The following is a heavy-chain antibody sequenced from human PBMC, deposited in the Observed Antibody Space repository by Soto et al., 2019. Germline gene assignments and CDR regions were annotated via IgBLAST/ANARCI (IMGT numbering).Heavy chain of an antibody. CDR1: GFTFSSYG. D-gene: IGHD3-10*01. Sequence: QVQLVESGGGVVQPGRSLRLSCAASGFTFSSYGMHWVRQAPGKGLEWVAVISYDGSNKYYADSVKGRFTISRDNSKNTLYLQMNSLRAEDTAVYYCAKLSSGGAYYGMDLWGQGTTVTVSS. CDR2: ISYDGSNK. V-gene: IGHV3-30*18. CDR3: AKLSSGGAYYGMDL. J-gene: IGHJ6*02.